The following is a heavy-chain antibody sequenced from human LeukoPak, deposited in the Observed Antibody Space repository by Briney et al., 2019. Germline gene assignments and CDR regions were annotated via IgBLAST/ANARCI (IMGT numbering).Heavy chain of an antibody. CDR1: GFTFSSYA. V-gene: IGHV3-23*01. Sequence: GGSLRLSCAASGFTFSSYAMSWVRQAPGKGLEWVSAISGSGGSTYYADSVKGRFTIPRDNSKNTLYLQMNSLRAEDTAVYYCAKYCSSTSCYDYYFDYWGQGTLVTVSS. CDR2: ISGSGGST. D-gene: IGHD2-2*01. CDR3: AKYCSSTSCYDYYFDY. J-gene: IGHJ4*02.